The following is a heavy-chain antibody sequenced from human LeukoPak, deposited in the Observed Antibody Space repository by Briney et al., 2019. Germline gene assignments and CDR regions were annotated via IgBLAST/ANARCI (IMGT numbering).Heavy chain of an antibody. Sequence: PSETLSLTCTVSGGSISNYYWSWIRQPPGKGLEWIGYISYSGNTNRNPSLKSRVIMSVDTSKNQFSLKLSSVTAADTTVYYCARTRVSGPFDYWGQGTLVTVSS. D-gene: IGHD3-3*01. CDR1: GGSISNYY. CDR2: ISYSGNT. CDR3: ARTRVSGPFDY. V-gene: IGHV4-59*01. J-gene: IGHJ4*02.